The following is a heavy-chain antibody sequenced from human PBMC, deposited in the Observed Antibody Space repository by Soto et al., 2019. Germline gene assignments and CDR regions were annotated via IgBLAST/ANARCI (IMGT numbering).Heavy chain of an antibody. CDR1: GGSISSGGYY. V-gene: IGHV4-31*03. Sequence: PSETLSLTCTVSGGSISSGGYYWSWIRQHPGKGLEWIGYIYYSGSTYYNPSLKSRVTISVDTSKNQFSLKLSSVTAADTAVHYCARSPEATVTAFDYWGQGTLVTVSS. D-gene: IGHD4-17*01. CDR3: ARSPEATVTAFDY. J-gene: IGHJ4*02. CDR2: IYYSGST.